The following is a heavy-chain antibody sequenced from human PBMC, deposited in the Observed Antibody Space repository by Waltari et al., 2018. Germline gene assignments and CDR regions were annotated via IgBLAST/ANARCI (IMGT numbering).Heavy chain of an antibody. Sequence: QVQLVQSGSEVKKPGASVKLSCKASGYTFILYYMHWVRQAPGQGLEWMGIINPTGGSTSYAKNFQGRVTMTRDTSTSTVYMDLSSLRSDDTAVYYCARGGRGWYDWFDPWGQGTLVTVSS. CDR2: INPTGGST. V-gene: IGHV1-46*01. D-gene: IGHD6-19*01. CDR1: GYTFILYY. J-gene: IGHJ5*02. CDR3: ARGGRGWYDWFDP.